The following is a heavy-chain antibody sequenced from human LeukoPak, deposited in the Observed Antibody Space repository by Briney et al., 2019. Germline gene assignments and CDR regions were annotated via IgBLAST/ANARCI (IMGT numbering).Heavy chain of an antibody. D-gene: IGHD4-17*01. J-gene: IGHJ4*02. V-gene: IGHV4-59*12. CDR3: AREDSGGLRVY. CDR2: IYYSGST. Sequence: PSETLSLTCTVSGGSISSYYWSWIRQPPGKGLEWIGYIYYSGSTNYNPSLKSRVTISVDTSKNQFSLKLSSVTAADTAVYYCAREDSGGLRVYWGQGTLVTVSS. CDR1: GGSISSYY.